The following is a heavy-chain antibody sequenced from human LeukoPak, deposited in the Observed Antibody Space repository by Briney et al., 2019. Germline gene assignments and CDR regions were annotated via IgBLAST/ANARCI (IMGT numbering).Heavy chain of an antibody. Sequence: ASVKVSCKASGYTFTSYGISWVRQAPGQGLEWMGWISAYNGNTNYAQKLQGIVTMTTDTSTSTAYMELRSLRSDDTAVYYCAMCLYSGSYTGLDYWGPGSLVTVSS. CDR1: GYTFTSYG. CDR2: ISAYNGNT. D-gene: IGHD1-26*01. V-gene: IGHV1-18*01. CDR3: AMCLYSGSYTGLDY. J-gene: IGHJ4*02.